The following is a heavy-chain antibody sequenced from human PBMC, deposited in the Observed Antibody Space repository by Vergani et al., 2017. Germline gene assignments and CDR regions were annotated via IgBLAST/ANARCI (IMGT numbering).Heavy chain of an antibody. D-gene: IGHD3-16*02. V-gene: IGHV3-53*01. CDR3: ARVDYVWGSYRPDNWFDP. J-gene: IGHJ5*02. CDR2: IYSGGST. Sequence: EVQLVESGGGLIQPGGSLRLSCAASGFTVSSNYMSWVRQAPGKGLEWVSVIYSGGSTYYADSVKGRFTISRDNSKNTLYLQMNSLRAEDTAVYYCARVDYVWGSYRPDNWFDPWGQGTLVTVSS. CDR1: GFTVSSNY.